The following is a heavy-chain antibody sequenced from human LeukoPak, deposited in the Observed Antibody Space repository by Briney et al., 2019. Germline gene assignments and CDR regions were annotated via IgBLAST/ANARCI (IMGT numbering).Heavy chain of an antibody. CDR1: GFTFTNYA. CDR3: AKTFGRNWGAPHGFDN. Sequence: GGSLRLSCAASGFTFTNYAMTWVRQAPGKGLEWVSGISGNSGKTYYADPVKGRFTISRDNSKNTLSLQMDSLRAEDTAVYYCAKTFGRNWGAPHGFDNWGQGTLVTVSS. CDR2: ISGNSGKT. D-gene: IGHD7-27*01. J-gene: IGHJ5*02. V-gene: IGHV3-23*01.